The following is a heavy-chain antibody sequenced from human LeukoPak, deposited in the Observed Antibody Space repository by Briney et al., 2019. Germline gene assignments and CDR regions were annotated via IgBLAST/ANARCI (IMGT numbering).Heavy chain of an antibody. D-gene: IGHD5-18*01. Sequence: PGGSLRLSCAASGFTFDDYAMHWVRQAPGKGLEWVSGISWNSGSIGYADSVKGRFTLSRDNAKNSLYLQMNSLRAEDTAVYYCARDWIQLWLGDYFDYWGQGTLVTVSS. J-gene: IGHJ4*02. V-gene: IGHV3-9*01. CDR3: ARDWIQLWLGDYFDY. CDR2: ISWNSGSI. CDR1: GFTFDDYA.